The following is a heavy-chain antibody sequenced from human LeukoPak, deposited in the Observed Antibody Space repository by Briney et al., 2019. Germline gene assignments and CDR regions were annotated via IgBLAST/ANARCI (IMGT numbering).Heavy chain of an antibody. CDR2: ISYNRSNK. CDR1: GFTFSSYS. CDR3: ALDSPAAWMDY. D-gene: IGHD6-25*01. J-gene: IGHJ4*02. Sequence: GRSLRLSCAASGFTFSSYSMHWVRQAPGKGLEWVSVISYNRSNKYYADSVKGRFTISRDNSKNTLYLHMNSLRAEDTAVYYCALDSPAAWMDYWGRGTLVAVSS. V-gene: IGHV3-30*04.